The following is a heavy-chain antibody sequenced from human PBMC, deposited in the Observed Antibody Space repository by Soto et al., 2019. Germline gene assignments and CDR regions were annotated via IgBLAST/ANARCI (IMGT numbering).Heavy chain of an antibody. CDR3: AKARTPVTTGEATSFDY. D-gene: IGHD4-17*01. J-gene: IGHJ4*02. Sequence: EVQLLESGGGLVQPGGSLRLSCAASGFIFSSYAMSWVRQTPGKGLEWVSAISGSGGITYYADSVKGRFTISRDNSKNTLYLQMNSRRAEDTAFYYCAKARTPVTTGEATSFDYWGQGTLVTVSS. V-gene: IGHV3-23*01. CDR1: GFIFSSYA. CDR2: ISGSGGIT.